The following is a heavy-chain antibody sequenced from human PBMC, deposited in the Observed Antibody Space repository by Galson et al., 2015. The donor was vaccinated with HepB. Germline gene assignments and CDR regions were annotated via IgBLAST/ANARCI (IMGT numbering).Heavy chain of an antibody. CDR3: AKLSVVGSWYGEDAFDI. CDR1: GFTFSSYA. Sequence: SLRLSCAAFGFTFSSYAMSWVRQAPGKGLEWVSAISSNAGSIYYADPVKGRFTISRDNSKNTLYLQMNSLRAEDTAVYYCAKLSVVGSWYGEDAFDIRGQGTMVTVSS. CDR2: ISSNAGSI. J-gene: IGHJ3*02. V-gene: IGHV3-23*01. D-gene: IGHD6-13*01.